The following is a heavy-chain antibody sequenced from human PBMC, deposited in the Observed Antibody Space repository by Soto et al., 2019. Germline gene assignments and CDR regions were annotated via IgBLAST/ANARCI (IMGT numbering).Heavy chain of an antibody. CDR2: IWYDGSNK. CDR1: GFTFSSYG. V-gene: IGHV3-33*01. D-gene: IGHD6-13*01. CDR3: ASSPLVAAAGTWDRPYGMDV. Sequence: GGSLRLSCAASGFTFSSYGMHWVRQAPGKGLEWVAVIWYDGSNKYYADSVKGRFTISRDNSKNTLYLQMNSLRAEDTAVYYCASSPLVAAAGTWDRPYGMDVWGQGTTVTVSS. J-gene: IGHJ6*02.